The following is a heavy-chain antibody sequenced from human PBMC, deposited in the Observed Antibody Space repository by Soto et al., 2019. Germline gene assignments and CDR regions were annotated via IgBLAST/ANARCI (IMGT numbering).Heavy chain of an antibody. D-gene: IGHD2-2*01. V-gene: IGHV5-51*01. CDR1: GYSFTSYW. CDR2: IYPGDSDT. J-gene: IGHJ2*01. Sequence: EVQLVPSGAEVKKPGESLKISCKGSGYSFTSYWIGWVRQMPGKGLEWMGIIYPGDSDTRYSPSFQGQVTISADKSISTAYLQWSSLKASDTAMYYCARLAQDIVVVPAAIWYFDLWGRGTLVTVSS. CDR3: ARLAQDIVVVPAAIWYFDL.